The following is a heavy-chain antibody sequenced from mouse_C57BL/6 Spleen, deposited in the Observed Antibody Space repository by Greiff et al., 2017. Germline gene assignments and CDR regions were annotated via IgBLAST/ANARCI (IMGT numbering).Heavy chain of an antibody. Sequence: QVQLKQPGAELVRPGSSVKLSCKASGYTFTSYWMHWVKQRPIQGLEWIGNIDPSDSETHYNQKFKDKATLTVDKSSSTAYMQLSSLTSEDSAVYYCALITTVVEGDYWGQGTTLTVSS. V-gene: IGHV1-52*01. CDR3: ALITTVVEGDY. CDR2: IDPSDSET. J-gene: IGHJ2*01. CDR1: GYTFTSYW. D-gene: IGHD1-1*01.